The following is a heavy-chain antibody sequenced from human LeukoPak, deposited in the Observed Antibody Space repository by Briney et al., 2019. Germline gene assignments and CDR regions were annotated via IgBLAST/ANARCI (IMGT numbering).Heavy chain of an antibody. CDR1: GFTFSSYW. Sequence: GGSLRLSCAASGFTFSSYWMHWVRQAPGKGLVWVSRINSDGSSTSCADSVKGRFTISRDNAKNTLYLQMNSLRAEDTAVYYCARDGYDSSGQYYFDYWGQGTLVTVSS. V-gene: IGHV3-74*01. CDR3: ARDGYDSSGQYYFDY. CDR2: INSDGSST. J-gene: IGHJ4*02. D-gene: IGHD3-22*01.